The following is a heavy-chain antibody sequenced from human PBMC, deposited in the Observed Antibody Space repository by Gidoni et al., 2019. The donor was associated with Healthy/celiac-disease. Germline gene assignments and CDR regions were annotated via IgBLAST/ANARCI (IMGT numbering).Heavy chain of an antibody. Sequence: QVQLVQSGAEVKKPGASVKVSCKASGYPFTGYYMHWVRQAPGQGLEWMGRINPNSGGTNYAQKFQGRVTMTRDTSISTAYMEMSRLRSDDTAVYYCASSVVVPAAMFYYGMDVWGQGTTVTVSS. V-gene: IGHV1-2*06. J-gene: IGHJ6*02. D-gene: IGHD2-2*01. CDR3: ASSVVVPAAMFYYGMDV. CDR1: GYPFTGYY. CDR2: INPNSGGT.